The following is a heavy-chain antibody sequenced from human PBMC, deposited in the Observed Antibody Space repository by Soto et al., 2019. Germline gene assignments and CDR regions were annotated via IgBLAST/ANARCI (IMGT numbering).Heavy chain of an antibody. J-gene: IGHJ5*02. CDR2: LSYGGTT. Sequence: SETLSLTCSVSGGSISGSTFYWGWIRQPPGKGLEWIGTLSYGGTTHYNPSLKSRVAMSVDTSKNQLSLEMTSLTAADTAVYYCARTLYKALNWFDPWSQGALVTVPS. CDR1: GGSISGSTFY. CDR3: ARTLYKALNWFDP. V-gene: IGHV4-39*01. D-gene: IGHD1-1*01.